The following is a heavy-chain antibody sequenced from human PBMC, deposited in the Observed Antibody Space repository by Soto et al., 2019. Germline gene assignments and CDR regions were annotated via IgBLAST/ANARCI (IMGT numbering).Heavy chain of an antibody. Sequence: PGGSLRLSCAASGFTFSNYAMTWVRQAPGKGLEWVSIIKQDGIDKYHVDSVKGRFTISRDNAKNTLYLQMNSLRTEDAAVYYCARNRDYAFDYWGRGTLVTVSS. J-gene: IGHJ4*02. CDR3: ARNRDYAFDY. D-gene: IGHD4-17*01. CDR2: IKQDGIDK. V-gene: IGHV3-7*01. CDR1: GFTFSNYA.